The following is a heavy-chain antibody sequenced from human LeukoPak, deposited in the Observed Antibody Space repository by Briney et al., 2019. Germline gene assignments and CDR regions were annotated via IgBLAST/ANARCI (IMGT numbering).Heavy chain of an antibody. CDR2: IYTSGST. J-gene: IGHJ4*02. CDR1: GGSISSYY. CDR3: ARDSDSSGYYSISFDY. Sequence: SETLSLTCTVSGGSISSYYWSWIRQPAGKGLEWIGRIYTSGSTNYNPSLKSRVTMSVDTSKNQFSLKLSSVTAADTAVYYCARDSDSSGYYSISFDYWGQGTLGTVSS. D-gene: IGHD3-22*01. V-gene: IGHV4-4*07.